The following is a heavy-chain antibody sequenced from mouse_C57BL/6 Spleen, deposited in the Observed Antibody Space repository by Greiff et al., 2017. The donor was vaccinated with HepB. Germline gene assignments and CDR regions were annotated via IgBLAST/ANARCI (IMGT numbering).Heavy chain of an antibody. Sequence: EVQLVESGGGLVKPGGSLKLSCAASGFTFSSYAMSWVRQTPEKRLEWVATISDGGSYTYYPDNVKGRFTISRDNAKNNLYLQMSHLKSEDTAMYYCARGGGTTVVAYYYAMDYWGQGTSVTVSS. V-gene: IGHV5-4*01. CDR2: ISDGGSYT. D-gene: IGHD1-1*01. CDR1: GFTFSSYA. J-gene: IGHJ4*01. CDR3: ARGGGTTVVAYYYAMDY.